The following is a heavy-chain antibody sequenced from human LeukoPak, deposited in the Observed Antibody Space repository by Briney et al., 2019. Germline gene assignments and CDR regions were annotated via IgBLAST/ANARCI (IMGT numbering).Heavy chain of an antibody. CDR3: ARRDYVWGSYRPFDY. Sequence: PSETLSLTCAVYGGSFSGYYWSWIRQPPGKGLERIGEINHSGSTNYNPSLKSRVTISVDTSKNQLSLKLSSVTAADTAVYYCARRDYVWGSYRPFDYWGQGTLVTVSS. V-gene: IGHV4-34*01. CDR1: GGSFSGYY. J-gene: IGHJ4*02. D-gene: IGHD3-16*02. CDR2: INHSGST.